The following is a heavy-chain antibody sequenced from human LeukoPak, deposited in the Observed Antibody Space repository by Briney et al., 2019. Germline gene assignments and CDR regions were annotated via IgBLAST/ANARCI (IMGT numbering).Heavy chain of an antibody. D-gene: IGHD3/OR15-3a*01. CDR3: ARQTGSGLFILP. V-gene: IGHV4-39*01. CDR2: IYYSGYT. CDR1: GVSISSSNSY. Sequence: SETLSLTCTVSGVSISSSNSYWGWIRQPPGKGLEWIGSIYYSGYTYYNASLKSQVSISIDTSKNQFSLRLTSVTAADTAVYYCARQTGSGLFILPGGQGTLVTVSS. J-gene: IGHJ4*02.